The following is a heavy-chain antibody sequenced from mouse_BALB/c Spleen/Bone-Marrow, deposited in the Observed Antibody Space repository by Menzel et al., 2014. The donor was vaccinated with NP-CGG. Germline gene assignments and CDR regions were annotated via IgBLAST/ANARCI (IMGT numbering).Heavy chain of an antibody. CDR1: GYSITSDYA. V-gene: IGHV3-2*02. Sequence: EVKLVESGPGLVKSSQSLSLTCTVTGYSITSDYAWNWIRQFPGNKLEWMGYISYSGGTSYNPSLKSRISLTRDTSKNQSFLQLNSVTTEDTATYYCSRYYFGGGYNYALDYWGQGTSVTVSS. J-gene: IGHJ4*01. CDR3: SRYYFGGGYNYALDY. CDR2: ISYSGGT. D-gene: IGHD1-1*01.